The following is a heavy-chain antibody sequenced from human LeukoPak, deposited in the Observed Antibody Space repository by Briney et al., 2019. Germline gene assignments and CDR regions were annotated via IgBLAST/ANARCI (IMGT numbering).Heavy chain of an antibody. CDR2: INHSGGA. Sequence: TSETLSLTCAVYGASFSDHYWSWIRQPPGKGLGWIGEINHSGGANYSPSLKSRVTMSLDTSKNQFSLNMRSVTAADTAVYYCARLRLELPPGDVFFNYYMDVWGKGTTVTVSS. CDR3: ARLRLELPPGDVFFNYYMDV. J-gene: IGHJ6*03. CDR1: GASFSDHY. D-gene: IGHD1-7*01. V-gene: IGHV4-34*01.